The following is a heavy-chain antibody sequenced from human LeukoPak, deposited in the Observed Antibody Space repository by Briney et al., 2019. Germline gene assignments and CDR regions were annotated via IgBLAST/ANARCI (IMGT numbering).Heavy chain of an antibody. CDR2: INPSGGST. V-gene: IGHV1-46*01. CDR3: ARFAVHRRIAVDGQFGLDY. J-gene: IGHJ4*02. CDR1: GYIFTSYN. Sequence: GASVKVSCKASGYIFTSYNMNWARQAPGQGLEWMGIINPSGGSTNYAQKFQGRVTMTRDTSTSTVYMELSSLRSEDTAVYYCARFAVHRRIAVDGQFGLDYWGQGTLVTVSS. D-gene: IGHD6-19*01.